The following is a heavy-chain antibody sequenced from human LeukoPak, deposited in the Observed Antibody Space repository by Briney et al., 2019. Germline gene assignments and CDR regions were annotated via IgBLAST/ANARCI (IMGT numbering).Heavy chain of an antibody. V-gene: IGHV4-34*01. CDR1: GGSFSGYY. D-gene: IGHD5-12*01. CDR3: ARTAGYSGYDYNS. Sequence: SETLSLTCAVYGGSFSGYYWSWIRQPPGKGLEWIGEINHSGSTNCNPSLKSRVTISVDTSKNQFSLKLSSVTAADTAVYYCARTAGYSGYDYNSWGQGTLVTVSS. J-gene: IGHJ4*02. CDR2: INHSGST.